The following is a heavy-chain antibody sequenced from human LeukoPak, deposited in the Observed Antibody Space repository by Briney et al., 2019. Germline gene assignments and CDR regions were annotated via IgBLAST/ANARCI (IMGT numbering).Heavy chain of an antibody. CDR1: GYTFTSYG. Sequence: GASVKVSCKASGYTFTSYGISWVRQAPGQGLEWMGWINPNSGGTNYAQKFQGRVTMTRDTSISTAYMELSRLRSDDTAVYYCARDIYSGSYLTYFDYWGQGTLVTVSS. CDR3: ARDIYSGSYLTYFDY. J-gene: IGHJ4*02. CDR2: INPNSGGT. V-gene: IGHV1-2*02. D-gene: IGHD1-26*01.